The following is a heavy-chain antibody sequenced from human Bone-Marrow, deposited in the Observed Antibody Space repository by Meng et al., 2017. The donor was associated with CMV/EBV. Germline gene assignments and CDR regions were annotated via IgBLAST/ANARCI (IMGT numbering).Heavy chain of an antibody. Sequence: GGSLRLSCAASGFTFSSYWMSWVRQAPGKGLEWVANIKQDGSEKYYVDSVKGRFTISRDNAKNSLYLQMNSLRAEDTALYYCAKDYYYYGMDVWGQGTTVTVSS. CDR3: AKDYYYYGMDV. CDR2: IKQDGSEK. CDR1: GFTFSSYW. J-gene: IGHJ6*02. V-gene: IGHV3-7*03.